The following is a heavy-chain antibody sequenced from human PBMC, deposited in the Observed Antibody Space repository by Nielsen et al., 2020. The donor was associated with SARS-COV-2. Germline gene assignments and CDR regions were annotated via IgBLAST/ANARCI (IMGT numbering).Heavy chain of an antibody. Sequence: SETLSLTCTVSGGSISSYYWSWIRQPPGKGLEWIGYIYYSGSTYYNPSLKSRVTISVDTSKNQFSLKLSSVTAADTAVYYCARVQTENHIVVVTANAFDIWGQGTMVTVSS. CDR1: GGSISSYY. V-gene: IGHV4-59*06. CDR3: ARVQTENHIVVVTANAFDI. J-gene: IGHJ3*02. CDR2: IYYSGST. D-gene: IGHD2-21*02.